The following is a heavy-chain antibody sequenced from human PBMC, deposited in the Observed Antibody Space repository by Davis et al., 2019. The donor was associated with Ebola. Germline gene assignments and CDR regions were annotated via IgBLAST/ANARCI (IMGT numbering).Heavy chain of an antibody. D-gene: IGHD5-12*01. Sequence: AASVKVSCKASGYTFTGYHMHWVRQAPGQGLEWMGRIIPILGIANYAQKFQGRVTITADKSTSTAYMELSSLRSEDTAVYYCARGGLHFDYWGQGTLVTVSS. J-gene: IGHJ4*02. V-gene: IGHV1-69*04. CDR2: IIPILGIA. CDR3: ARGGLHFDY. CDR1: GYTFTGYH.